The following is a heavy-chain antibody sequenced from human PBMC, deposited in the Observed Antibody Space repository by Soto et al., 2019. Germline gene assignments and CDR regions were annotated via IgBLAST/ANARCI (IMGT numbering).Heavy chain of an antibody. J-gene: IGHJ4*02. Sequence: GGSLRLSCAASGFRFSDHYMTWIRQAPGKGLEWVSKISSSGTTMYYADSVKGRFTVSRDNAKNSLYLEMNSLRAEDTAVYYCAGDPYYYGSAFWGQGTLVTVS. CDR2: ISSSGTTM. D-gene: IGHD3-10*01. CDR1: GFRFSDHY. CDR3: AGDPYYYGSAF. V-gene: IGHV3-11*01.